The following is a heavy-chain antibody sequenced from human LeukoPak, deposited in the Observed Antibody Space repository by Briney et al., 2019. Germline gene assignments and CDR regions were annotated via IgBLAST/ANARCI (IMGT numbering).Heavy chain of an antibody. D-gene: IGHD6-13*01. CDR1: RFTFSSYW. CDR3: ARGAGSSWSGLIDY. V-gene: IGHV3-74*01. Sequence: GGSLRLSCAASRFTFSSYWMHWGRQAPGKGLVWVSRINSDGSNTGYADSVKGRFTISRDNAKTTLYLQMNNLSAEDTAVYYCARGAGSSWSGLIDYWGQGTLVTVSS. CDR2: INSDGSNT. J-gene: IGHJ4*02.